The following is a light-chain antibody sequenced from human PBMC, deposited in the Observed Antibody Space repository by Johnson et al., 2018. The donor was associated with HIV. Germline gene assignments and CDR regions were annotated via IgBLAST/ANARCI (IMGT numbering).Light chain of an antibody. V-gene: IGLV1-51*01. J-gene: IGLJ1*01. CDR3: ATWDSSLTTGGV. CDR2: DNN. CDR1: SSNIGNNY. Sequence: QSVLTQPPSVSAAPGQKVTISCSGSSSNIGNNYVSWYQQLPGTAPKILIYDNNKRPSGIPDRFSGSKAGKSATLGITGLQTGDEADYYCATWDSSLTTGGVFGSGTKVTVL.